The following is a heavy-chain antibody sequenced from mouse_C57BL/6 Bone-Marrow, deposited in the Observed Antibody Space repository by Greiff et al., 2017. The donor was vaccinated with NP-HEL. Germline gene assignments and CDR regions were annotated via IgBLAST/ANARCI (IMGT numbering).Heavy chain of an antibody. J-gene: IGHJ4*01. V-gene: IGHV1-55*01. CDR3: ARGVLARDYYAMDY. CDR2: IYPGSGST. CDR1: GYTFTSYW. Sequence: QVQLQQPGAELVKPGASVKMSCKASGYTFTSYWITWVKQRPGQGLEWIGDIYPGSGSTNYNEKFKSKATLTVDTSSSTAYMQRSSLTSEDSAVYYSARGVLARDYYAMDYWGQGTSVTVSS. D-gene: IGHD1-1*01.